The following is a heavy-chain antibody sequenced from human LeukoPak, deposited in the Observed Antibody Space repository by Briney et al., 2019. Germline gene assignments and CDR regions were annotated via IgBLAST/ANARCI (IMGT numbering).Heavy chain of an antibody. Sequence: SVKVPCKASGGTFSSYAISWVRQAPGQGLEWMGRIIPILGIANYAQKSQGRVTITADKSTSTAYMELSSLRSEDTAVYYCASNEHRGVMLYYYGMDVWGQGTTVTVSS. D-gene: IGHD3-10*01. J-gene: IGHJ6*02. CDR2: IIPILGIA. CDR3: ASNEHRGVMLYYYGMDV. V-gene: IGHV1-69*04. CDR1: GGTFSSYA.